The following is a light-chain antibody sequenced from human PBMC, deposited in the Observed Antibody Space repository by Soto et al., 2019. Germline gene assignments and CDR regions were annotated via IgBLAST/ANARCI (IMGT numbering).Light chain of an antibody. CDR2: DAS. J-gene: IGKJ1*01. Sequence: DIVMTQSPATLSVSPGERATLSCRASQSVANKLVWYQQKPGQAPRLLIYDASTMATGTPARFSGSGSGTEFALTISSLQSEDFSVYYCHQYNNWQWTFGPGTKVEIK. CDR1: QSVANK. V-gene: IGKV3-15*01. CDR3: HQYNNWQWT.